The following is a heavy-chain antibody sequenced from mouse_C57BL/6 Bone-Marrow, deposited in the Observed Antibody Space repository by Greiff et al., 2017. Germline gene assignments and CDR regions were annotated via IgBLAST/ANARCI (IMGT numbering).Heavy chain of an antibody. J-gene: IGHJ3*01. V-gene: IGHV1-4*01. Sequence: VQLQQSGAELARPGASVKMSCKASGYTFTSYTMHWVKQRPGQGLEWIGYINPSSGYTKYNQKFKDKATLTADKSSSTAYMQLSSLTSEDSAVYYCARRRGIYYDYDGGFADWGQGTLVTVSA. CDR3: ARRRGIYYDYDGGFAD. D-gene: IGHD2-4*01. CDR2: INPSSGYT. CDR1: GYTFTSYT.